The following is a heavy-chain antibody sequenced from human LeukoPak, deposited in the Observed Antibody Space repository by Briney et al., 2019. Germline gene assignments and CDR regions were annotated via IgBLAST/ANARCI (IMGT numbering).Heavy chain of an antibody. CDR3: AKRITMSAGYYLDS. J-gene: IGHJ4*02. V-gene: IGHV3-23*01. CDR2: ISGGGGYT. CDR1: GFIFSSFA. Sequence: GGSLRLSCVGSGFIFSSFAMSWVRQAPGKGLEWVSTISGGGGYTYLAGSVKGRFTVARDDSKSMHFLQMNSLRPEDTALYFCAKRITMSAGYYLDSWGRGTLVTVSS. D-gene: IGHD2-15*01.